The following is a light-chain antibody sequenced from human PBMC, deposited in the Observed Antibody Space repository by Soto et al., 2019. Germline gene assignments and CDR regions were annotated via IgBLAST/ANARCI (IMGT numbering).Light chain of an antibody. CDR3: QQYNNWPRT. Sequence: EIVMTQSPATLSVSPGERATLSCRASQSVSSNLAWYQQKPGQAPRLLIYGASTRATGIPARFSGSGSGTEFTLTISSLQSEDFAAYDCQQYNNWPRTFGQGTKVEIK. CDR1: QSVSSN. V-gene: IGKV3-15*01. J-gene: IGKJ1*01. CDR2: GAS.